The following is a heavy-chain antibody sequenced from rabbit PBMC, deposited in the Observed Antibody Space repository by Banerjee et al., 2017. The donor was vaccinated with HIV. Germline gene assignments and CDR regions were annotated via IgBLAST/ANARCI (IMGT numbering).Heavy chain of an antibody. CDR2: INAYTGKP. D-gene: IGHD4-1*01. J-gene: IGHJ6*01. V-gene: IGHV1S45*01. Sequence: QEQLVESGGGLVQPGGSLTLTCTPSGFDFSSNVMCWVRQAPGKGPEWIACINAYTGKPVYATWAKGRFTISRSSSTTVTLQMTSLTVADTAPYFCTRDLDGVIGWHYGWWDPGTFVSIS. CDR3: TRDLDGVIGWHYGW. CDR1: GFDFSSNV.